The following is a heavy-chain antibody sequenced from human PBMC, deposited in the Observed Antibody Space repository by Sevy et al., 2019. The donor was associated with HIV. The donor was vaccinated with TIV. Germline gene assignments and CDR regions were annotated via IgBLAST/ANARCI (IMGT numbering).Heavy chain of an antibody. V-gene: IGHV1-24*01. J-gene: IGHJ4*02. CDR3: ATTKDYYDSSGSPFDY. CDR2: FDPEDGET. Sequence: GSVKVSCKVSGYTLTQLSMHWVRQAPGKGLEWMGSFDPEDGETLYAQKFQGRVTMTEDRSTDTAYMELRSLRSEDTAVYYCATTKDYYDSSGSPFDYWGQGTLVTVSS. CDR1: GYTLTQLS. D-gene: IGHD3-22*01.